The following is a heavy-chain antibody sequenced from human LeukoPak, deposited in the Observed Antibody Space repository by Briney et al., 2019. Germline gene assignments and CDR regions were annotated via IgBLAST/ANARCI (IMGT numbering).Heavy chain of an antibody. J-gene: IGHJ4*02. V-gene: IGHV1-2*06. D-gene: IGHD3-22*01. CDR2: INPNSGGT. Sequence: ASVKVSRKASGYTFTGYYMHWVRQAPGQGLEWMGRINPNSGGTNYAQKFQGRVTMTRDTSISTAYMELSRLRSDDTAVYYCARVSYDSSGYYPVYFDYWGQGTLVTVSS. CDR1: GYTFTGYY. CDR3: ARVSYDSSGYYPVYFDY.